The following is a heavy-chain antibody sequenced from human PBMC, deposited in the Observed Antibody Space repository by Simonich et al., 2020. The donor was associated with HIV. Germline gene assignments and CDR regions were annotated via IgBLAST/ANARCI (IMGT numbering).Heavy chain of an antibody. CDR3: ARGDNRDAFDI. CDR1: GYTFTGYY. V-gene: IGHV1-3*01. Sequence: QVQLVQSGAEVKKPGASVKVSCKASGYTFTGYYMHWVRKAPGQGLEWVGWVNVGSENPKYSQKFQGRVTITRDTSASTAFMELTSLRSEDTAFYYCARGDNRDAFDIWGQGTMVTVSS. J-gene: IGHJ3*02. CDR2: VNVGSENP.